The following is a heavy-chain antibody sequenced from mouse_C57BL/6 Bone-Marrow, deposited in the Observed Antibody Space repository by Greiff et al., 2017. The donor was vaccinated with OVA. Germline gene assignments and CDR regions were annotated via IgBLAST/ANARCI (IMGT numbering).Heavy chain of an antibody. CDR3: AREAMVTTGFAY. CDR2: IDPSDSYT. Sequence: VLLQQPGAELVMPGASVKLSCKASGYTFTSYWMHWVKQRPGQGLEWIGEIDPSDSYTYYHQTFKGKFTLTVDKSYSKVYMQLSSLTSEDSAVYDWAREAMVTTGFAYWGQGTLVTGSA. CDR1: GYTFTSYW. J-gene: IGHJ3*01. D-gene: IGHD2-2*01. V-gene: IGHV1-69*01.